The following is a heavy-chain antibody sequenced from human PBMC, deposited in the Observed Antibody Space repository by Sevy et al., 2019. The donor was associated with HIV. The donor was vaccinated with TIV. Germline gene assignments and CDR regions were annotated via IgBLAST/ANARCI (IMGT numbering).Heavy chain of an antibody. D-gene: IGHD3-10*01. J-gene: IGHJ4*02. CDR2: INQDGSEK. V-gene: IGHV3-7*01. Sequence: GGSLRLSCAASGFTFSKYWMSWVRQAPGKGLEWVANINQDGSEKYYVDSVKGRFTISRDNGKNSLYLQMNSLRAEDTAVYYCARETGSSHFDYWGQGTLVTGSS. CDR3: ARETGSSHFDY. CDR1: GFTFSKYW.